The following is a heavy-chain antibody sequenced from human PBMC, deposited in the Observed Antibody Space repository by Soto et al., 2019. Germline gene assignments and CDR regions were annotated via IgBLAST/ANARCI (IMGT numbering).Heavy chain of an antibody. Sequence: QVQLQQWGTGLLKPSETLSLTCAVYGGSFSGYYWSWIRQPPGKGLEWMGEINDSGSTNYNPSLKRRVTISVDKSTNQFSLKLSSVTAADKAVYYCARGLILWDGELSRRGDHYYYMDVWGKGTTVTVSS. J-gene: IGHJ6*03. CDR3: ARGLILWDGELSRRGDHYYYMDV. V-gene: IGHV4-34*01. CDR2: INDSGST. D-gene: IGHD3-10*01. CDR1: GGSFSGYY.